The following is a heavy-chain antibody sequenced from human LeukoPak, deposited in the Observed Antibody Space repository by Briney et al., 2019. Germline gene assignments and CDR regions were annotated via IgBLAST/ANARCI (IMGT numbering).Heavy chain of an antibody. J-gene: IGHJ6*03. CDR1: GYTFTGYY. CDR2: INPNSGGT. Sequence: ASVKVSCKASGYTFTGYYMHWVRQAPGQGLEWMGWINPNSGGTNYAQKFQGRVTMTRDTSISTAYMELSRLRSDDTAVYYCARNERYSSGWYPPDYYYMDVWGKGTTVTVSS. CDR3: ARNERYSSGWYPPDYYYMDV. D-gene: IGHD6-19*01. V-gene: IGHV1-2*02.